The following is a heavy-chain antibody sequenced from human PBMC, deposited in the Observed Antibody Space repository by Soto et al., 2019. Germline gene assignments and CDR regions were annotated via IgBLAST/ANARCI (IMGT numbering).Heavy chain of an antibody. D-gene: IGHD6-19*01. CDR1: GYTFTSYA. J-gene: IGHJ4*02. CDR2: ISAYNGNT. V-gene: IGHV1-18*01. CDR3: ARGTAVPAGPYGMDY. Sequence: ASVKVSCKASGYTFTSYAMHWVRQAPGQGLEWMGWISAYNGNTNYAQKLQGRVTMTTDTSTSTAYMELRSLRSDDTAVYYCARGTAVPAGPYGMDYWGQGTLVNVSS.